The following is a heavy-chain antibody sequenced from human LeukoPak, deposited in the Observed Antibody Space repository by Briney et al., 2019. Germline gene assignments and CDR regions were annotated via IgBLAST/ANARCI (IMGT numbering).Heavy chain of an antibody. Sequence: GGSLRLSCAASGFTFSSYAMHWVRQAPGKGLEWVAVISYDGSNKYYADSVKGRFTISRDNSKNTLYLQMNSLRAEDTAVYYCAKEISSSWPFFDYWGQGTLVTVSS. CDR2: ISYDGSNK. CDR3: AKEISSSWPFFDY. J-gene: IGHJ4*02. V-gene: IGHV3-30-3*01. CDR1: GFTFSSYA. D-gene: IGHD6-13*01.